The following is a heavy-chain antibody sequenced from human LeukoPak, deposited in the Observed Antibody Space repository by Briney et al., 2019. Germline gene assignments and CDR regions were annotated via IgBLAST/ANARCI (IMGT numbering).Heavy chain of an antibody. J-gene: IGHJ4*02. CDR2: ISRSGST. Sequence: GGSLRLSCAASGFTFSAYDMQWVRQAPGKGPEWVSGISRSGSTYYRDSVKGRFTISRDNYKNTLYLQMNSLRAEDTAVYYCTTRVVTTNDYWGQGTLVTVSS. CDR3: TTRVVTTNDY. D-gene: IGHD2-21*02. CDR1: GFTFSAYD. V-gene: IGHV3-23*01.